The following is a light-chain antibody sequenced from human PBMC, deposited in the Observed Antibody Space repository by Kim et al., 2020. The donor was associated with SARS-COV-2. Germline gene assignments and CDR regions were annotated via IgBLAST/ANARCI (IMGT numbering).Light chain of an antibody. J-gene: IGLJ1*01. CDR1: NIGSKS. CDR2: YDS. CDR3: QVWDSSSDHHYV. V-gene: IGLV3-21*04. Sequence: PGKTARITCGGTNIGSKSVHWYQQKPGQAPVLVIYYDSDRPSGIPERFSGSNSGNTATLTISRAEAGDEADYYCQVWDSSSDHHYVIGTGTKVTVL.